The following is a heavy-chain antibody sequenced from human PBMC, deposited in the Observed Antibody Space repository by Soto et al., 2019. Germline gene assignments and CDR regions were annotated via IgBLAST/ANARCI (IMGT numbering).Heavy chain of an antibody. Sequence: SETLSLTCTVSGGSISSSSYYLSWIRPPPGKGLEWIGSIYYSGSTYYNPSLKSRVTISVDTSKNQFSLKLSSVTAADTAVYYCARGVYGSGSYDYGMDVWGQGTTVTVSS. V-gene: IGHV4-39*01. CDR3: ARGVYGSGSYDYGMDV. CDR1: GGSISSSSYY. CDR2: IYYSGST. D-gene: IGHD3-10*01. J-gene: IGHJ6*02.